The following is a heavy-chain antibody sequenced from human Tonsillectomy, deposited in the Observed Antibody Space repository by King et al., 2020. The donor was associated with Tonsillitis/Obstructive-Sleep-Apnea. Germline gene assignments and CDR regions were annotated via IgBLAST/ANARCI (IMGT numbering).Heavy chain of an antibody. CDR1: GFTFSSYA. CDR2: ISGSGGST. Sequence: VQLVESGGGLVQPGGSLRLSCAASGFTFSSYAMSWVRQAPGKGLEWVSAISGSGGSTYYADSVKGRFTISRDNSKNTLYLQMNSLRAEDTAVYYCAKVTASGYPTQLLAARPGVFAFDIWGQGTMVTVSS. V-gene: IGHV3-23*04. J-gene: IGHJ3*02. D-gene: IGHD6-6*01. CDR3: AKVTASGYPTQLLAARPGVFAFDI.